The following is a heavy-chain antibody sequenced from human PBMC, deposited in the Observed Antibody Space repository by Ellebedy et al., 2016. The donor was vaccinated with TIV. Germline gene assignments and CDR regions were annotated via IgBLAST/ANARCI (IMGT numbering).Heavy chain of an antibody. V-gene: IGHV4-61*01. CDR1: SGSVSSSRYY. J-gene: IGHJ4*02. CDR3: ATVSYNRPGSIIGHFFDN. D-gene: IGHD3-10*01. Sequence: SETLSLTXTVSSGSVSSSRYYWSWIRQSPGKGLEWIGYIYYTGTTNLNPSLKSRVAISVHTSKNQFSLNLNSVTAADTAVYYCATVSYNRPGSIIGHFFDNWGQGTLVTVSS. CDR2: IYYTGTT.